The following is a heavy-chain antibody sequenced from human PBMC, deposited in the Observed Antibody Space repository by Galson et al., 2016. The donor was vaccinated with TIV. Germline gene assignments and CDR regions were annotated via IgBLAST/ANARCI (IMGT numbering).Heavy chain of an antibody. CDR1: GFSARNYV. J-gene: IGHJ3*02. Sequence: SLRLSCAASGFSARNYVMSWVRQTPGKGLEWVSGVSLSGTTTYYADTVRGRFTITRDNSKYSLYLEMKSLRADDTAVYYCAKPWGDGDYSLGAAFDKRGQGTLVSVSS. V-gene: IGHV3-23*01. CDR2: VSLSGTTT. D-gene: IGHD4-17*01. CDR3: AKPWGDGDYSLGAAFDK.